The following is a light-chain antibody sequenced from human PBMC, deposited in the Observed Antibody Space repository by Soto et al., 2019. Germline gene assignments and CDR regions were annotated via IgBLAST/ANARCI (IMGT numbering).Light chain of an antibody. CDR1: QDITYW. Sequence: DIQMTQSPSSVSASVGDRVTITCRASQDITYWLAWYQQTPGKVPKVLIYDASSLQGGVPSRFSGSGSGTDFTLTISSLLPEDSATYYCQQAHSFPLTFGGGTKVEIK. V-gene: IGKV1D-12*01. CDR2: DAS. J-gene: IGKJ4*01. CDR3: QQAHSFPLT.